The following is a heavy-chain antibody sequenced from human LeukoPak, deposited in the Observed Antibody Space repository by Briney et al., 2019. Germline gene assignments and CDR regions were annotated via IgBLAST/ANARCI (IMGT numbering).Heavy chain of an antibody. CDR1: GFTLSSYS. CDR2: ISSSGSTI. Sequence: GGSLRLSCATSGFTLSSYSMNWVRQAPGKGLEWVSYISSSGSTIYYADSVKGRFTISRDNAKNSLYLQMNSLRAEDTAVYYCAELGITMIGGVWGKGTTVTISS. CDR3: AELGITMIGGV. J-gene: IGHJ6*04. D-gene: IGHD3-10*02. V-gene: IGHV3-48*04.